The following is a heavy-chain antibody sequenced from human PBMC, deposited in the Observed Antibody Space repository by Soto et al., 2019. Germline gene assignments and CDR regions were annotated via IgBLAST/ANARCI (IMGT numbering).Heavy chain of an antibody. J-gene: IGHJ4*02. V-gene: IGHV1-69*06. CDR3: ARSSSAYYYDSSGYYFDY. CDR2: IIPIFGTA. D-gene: IGHD3-22*01. Sequence: QVQLVQSGAEVKKPGSSVKVSCKASGGTFSSYAISWVRQAPGQGLEWMGGIIPIFGTANYAQRFQGRGTITEDKSTSTAYMELSSLGSEDTAVYYCARSSSAYYYDSSGYYFDYWGQGTLVTVSS. CDR1: GGTFSSYA.